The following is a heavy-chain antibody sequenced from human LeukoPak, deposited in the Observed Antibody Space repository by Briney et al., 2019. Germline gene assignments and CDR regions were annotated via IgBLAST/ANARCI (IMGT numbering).Heavy chain of an antibody. V-gene: IGHV4-39*01. CDR1: GGSISSSSYF. J-gene: IGHJ4*02. Sequence: PSETLSLTCTVSGGSISSSSYFWGWIRQPPGEGLEWIGTIYYSGSTYYNPSLKSRVTISVDTSKNQFSLKLSSVTAADTAVYYCARRDYDYAYYWGQGTLVTVSS. CDR2: IYYSGST. D-gene: IGHD3-16*01. CDR3: ARRDYDYAYY.